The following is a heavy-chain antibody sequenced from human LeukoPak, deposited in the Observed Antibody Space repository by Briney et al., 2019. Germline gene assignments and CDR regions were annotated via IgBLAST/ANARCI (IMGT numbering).Heavy chain of an antibody. D-gene: IGHD3-16*02. V-gene: IGHV1-69*04. CDR3: ASTLDYIWGSYRNNWFDP. Sequence: SVKVSCKASGGTFSSYAISWVRQAPGQGLEWMGRIIPILGIANYAQKFQGRVTITADKSTSTAYMELSSLRSEDTAVYYCASTLDYIWGSYRNNWFDPWGQGTLVNVSS. CDR1: GGTFSSYA. CDR2: IIPILGIA. J-gene: IGHJ5*02.